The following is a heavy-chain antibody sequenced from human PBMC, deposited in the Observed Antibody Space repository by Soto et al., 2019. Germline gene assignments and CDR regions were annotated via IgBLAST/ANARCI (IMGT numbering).Heavy chain of an antibody. CDR2: FRSKANGYAT. D-gene: IGHD6-13*01. V-gene: IGHV3-73*02. Sequence: EVQLVESGGGLVQPGGSLKLSCAAAGLSFNDSALHWVRQFSGKGLEWVGRFRSKANGYATIYAASVKGRFTMSRDDSMNTYYLQMNSMILEDAAVYYCSRNLDGAADRPSHFYGMDVWGLGTTVTVSS. CDR3: SRNLDGAADRPSHFYGMDV. CDR1: GLSFNDSA. J-gene: IGHJ6*02.